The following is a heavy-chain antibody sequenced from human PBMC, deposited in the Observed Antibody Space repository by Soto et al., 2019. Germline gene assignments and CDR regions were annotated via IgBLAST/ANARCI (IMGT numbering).Heavy chain of an antibody. Sequence: GGSLRLSCAAFGFTFSSYGMHWVRQAPGKGLEWVAIISYDGGNEYYADSVKGRFTISRDNSKNTLYLQMNSLRAEDTAVYYCAKDYYYDSSGPVQFDYWGQGTLVTVSS. V-gene: IGHV3-30*18. D-gene: IGHD3-22*01. CDR2: ISYDGGNE. CDR3: AKDYYYDSSGPVQFDY. CDR1: GFTFSSYG. J-gene: IGHJ4*02.